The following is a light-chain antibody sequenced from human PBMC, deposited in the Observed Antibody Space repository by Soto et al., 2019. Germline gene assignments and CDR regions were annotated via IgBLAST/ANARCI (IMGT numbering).Light chain of an antibody. CDR2: EVS. CDR3: SSYTSISTLYV. Sequence: LTQPASVSGSPGQSITISCTGTSSDIRGYNYVSWYQQNPGKAPKLLIYEVSNRPSGISDRFSGSKSGNTASLTISGLQVEDEADYYCSSYTSISTLYVFGTGTKVTVL. CDR1: SSDIRGYNY. V-gene: IGLV2-14*01. J-gene: IGLJ1*01.